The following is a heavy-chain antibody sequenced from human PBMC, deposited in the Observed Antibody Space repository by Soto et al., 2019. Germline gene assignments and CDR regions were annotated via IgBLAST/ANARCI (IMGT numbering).Heavy chain of an antibody. J-gene: IGHJ5*02. CDR1: GGSISSYY. Sequence: QVQLQESGPGLVKPSETLSLTCTVSGGSISSYYWSWIRQPPGKGLEWIGYIYYSGSTNYNPSLKSRVTISVDTSKNQFSLKLXSXXXXXXXXXXXXXXXXXXXXXGWFDPWGQGTLVTVSS. CDR2: IYYSGST. CDR3: XXXXXXXXXXGWFDP. V-gene: IGHV4-59*01.